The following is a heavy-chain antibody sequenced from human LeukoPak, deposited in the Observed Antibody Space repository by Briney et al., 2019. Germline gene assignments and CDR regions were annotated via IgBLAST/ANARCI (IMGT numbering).Heavy chain of an antibody. V-gene: IGHV3-23*01. Sequence: GGSLRLSCAASGFILSTYAMSWVRQAPGKGLEWVSAISGSGGSTYYADSVKGRFTISRDNSKNTLYLQMYSLRAEDTAVYYCVKGPFSGYDAFDIWGQGTMVTVSS. CDR1: GFILSTYA. CDR3: VKGPFSGYDAFDI. J-gene: IGHJ3*02. D-gene: IGHD5-12*01. CDR2: ISGSGGST.